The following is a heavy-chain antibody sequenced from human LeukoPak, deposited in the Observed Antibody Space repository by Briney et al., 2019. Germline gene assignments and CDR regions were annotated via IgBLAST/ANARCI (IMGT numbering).Heavy chain of an antibody. Sequence: GGSLRLSCAASGFTFSTYAMTWVRQAPGKGLEWVSSISGSGGSTFYADSVKGRFTISRDNSKNTLYLQMNSLRAEDTAVYYCAKASWVSTADAVLWGQGTVVTVSS. J-gene: IGHJ4*02. D-gene: IGHD3-16*01. CDR1: GFTFSTYA. V-gene: IGHV3-23*01. CDR3: AKASWVSTADAVL. CDR2: ISGSGGST.